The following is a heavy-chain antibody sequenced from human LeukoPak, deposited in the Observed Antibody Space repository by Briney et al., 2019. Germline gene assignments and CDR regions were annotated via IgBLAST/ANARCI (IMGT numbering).Heavy chain of an antibody. V-gene: IGHV1-8*02. CDR3: ARADRRYFDWLFLREYYFDY. CDR2: MNPNSGNT. CDR1: GGTFSSYA. Sequence: ASVKVSCKASGGTFSSYAINWVRQATGQGLEWMGWMNPNSGNTGYAQKFQGRVTMTRNTSISTAYMELSSLRSEDTAVYYCARADRRYFDWLFLREYYFDYWGQGTLVTVSS. D-gene: IGHD3-9*01. J-gene: IGHJ4*02.